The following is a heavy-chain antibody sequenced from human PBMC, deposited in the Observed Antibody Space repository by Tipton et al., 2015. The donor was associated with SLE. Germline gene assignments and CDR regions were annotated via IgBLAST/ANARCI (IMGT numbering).Heavy chain of an antibody. J-gene: IGHJ4*02. CDR3: AKDQRSIAVAVFDY. CDR1: GFIFSTYG. Sequence: SLRLSCAASGFIFSTYGIHWVRQAPGKGLEWVAVISYDGSNKYYADSVRGRFTISRDNSKNTLYLQMNSLRAEDTAVYYCAKDQRSIAVAVFDYWGQGTLVTVSS. V-gene: IGHV3-30*18. CDR2: ISYDGSNK. D-gene: IGHD6-19*01.